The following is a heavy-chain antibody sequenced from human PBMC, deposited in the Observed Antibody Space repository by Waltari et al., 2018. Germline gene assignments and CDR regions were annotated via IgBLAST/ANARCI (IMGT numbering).Heavy chain of an antibody. J-gene: IGHJ4*02. CDR1: GFSFDSYA. CDR2: ILWNGKP. V-gene: IGHV3-9*01. Sequence: VESGGGLVQPGGSLRLSCVTSGFSFDSYAMLWVRQTPGRGLEWVAGILWNGKPGYAESVRGQFTISSDNGENSRSLQMRRLTSEDTARYFCARARAEDTSDLAYWGQGTLVTVSS. D-gene: IGHD2-15*01. CDR3: ARARAEDTSDLAY.